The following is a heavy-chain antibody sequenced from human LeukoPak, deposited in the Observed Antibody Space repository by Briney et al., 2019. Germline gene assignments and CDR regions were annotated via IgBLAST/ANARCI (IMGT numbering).Heavy chain of an antibody. V-gene: IGHV1-2*02. CDR2: INPNSGGT. D-gene: IGHD3-3*01. Sequence: ASVKVSCKASGYTFTGYYMHWVRQAPGQGLEWMGWINPNSGGTNYAQKFQGRVTMTRDTSISTAYMELSRLRSDDTAVYYCATFNDFWSGPRDDAFGIWGQGTMVTVSS. CDR1: GYTFTGYY. CDR3: ATFNDFWSGPRDDAFGI. J-gene: IGHJ3*02.